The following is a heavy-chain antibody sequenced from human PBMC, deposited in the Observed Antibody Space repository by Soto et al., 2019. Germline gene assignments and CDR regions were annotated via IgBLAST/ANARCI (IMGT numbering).Heavy chain of an antibody. J-gene: IGHJ6*03. CDR3: ATIGDYYYYYMDV. D-gene: IGHD3-10*01. Sequence: PGGSLRLACAASGFTFSDYYMSWIRQAPGKGLEWVSYISSSGSTIYYADSVKGRFTISRDNAKNSLYLQMNSLRAEDTAVYYFATIGDYYYYYMDVWGKGTTVTGSS. CDR2: ISSSGSTI. CDR1: GFTFSDYY. V-gene: IGHV3-11*01.